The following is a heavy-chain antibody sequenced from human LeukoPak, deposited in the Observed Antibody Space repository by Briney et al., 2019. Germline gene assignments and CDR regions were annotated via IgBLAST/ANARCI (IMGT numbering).Heavy chain of an antibody. V-gene: IGHV4-39*07. D-gene: IGHD3-10*01. CDR2: IYYSGST. CDR3: ARDGPRRMVRGVIDY. Sequence: PSETLSLTCTVSGGSISSSSYYWGWIRQPPGKGLEWIGSIYYSGSTYYNPSLKSRVTISVDTSKNQFSLKLSSVTAADTAVYYCARDGPRRMVRGVIDYWGQGTLVTVSS. J-gene: IGHJ4*02. CDR1: GGSISSSSYY.